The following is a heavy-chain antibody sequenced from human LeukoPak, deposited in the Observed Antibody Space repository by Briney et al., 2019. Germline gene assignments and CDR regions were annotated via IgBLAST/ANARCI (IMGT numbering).Heavy chain of an antibody. J-gene: IGHJ4*02. CDR2: INHSGST. CDR3: ARGSSYYYGSGSYFV. CDR1: GGSFSGYY. D-gene: IGHD3-10*01. Sequence: SETLSLTCAVYGGSFSGYYWSWIRQPPGKGLEWIGEINHSGSTNYNPSLKSRITISVDTPKNQFSLKLSSVTAADTAVYYCARGSSYYYGSGSYFVWGQGTLVTVSS. V-gene: IGHV4-34*01.